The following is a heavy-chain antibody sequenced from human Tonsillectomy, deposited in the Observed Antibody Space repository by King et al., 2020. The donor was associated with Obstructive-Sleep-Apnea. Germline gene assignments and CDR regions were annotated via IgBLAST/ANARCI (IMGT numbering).Heavy chain of an antibody. CDR2: ISYDGSKK. Sequence: VQLVESGGGVVQPGRSLRLSCAASGFTFSSYTMHWVRQAPGKGLEWVTVISYDGSKKYYADSGKGRFTISRDNSKNTLYLQMNSLRVEDTAVYYCAAISRDYWGQGTLVTVSS. J-gene: IGHJ4*02. V-gene: IGHV3-30*04. CDR3: AAISRDY. D-gene: IGHD2-2*01. CDR1: GFTFSSYT.